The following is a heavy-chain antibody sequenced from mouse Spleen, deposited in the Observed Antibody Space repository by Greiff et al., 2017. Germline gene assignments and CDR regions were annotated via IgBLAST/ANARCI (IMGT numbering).Heavy chain of an antibody. CDR3: ARHYYGSSYWFAY. Sequence: QVQLQQSGPQLVRPGASVKISCKASGYSFTSYWMHWVKQRPGQGLEWIGMIDPSDNETRLNQKFKDKATLTVDKSSSTAYMQLSSPTSEDSAVYYCARHYYGSSYWFAYWGQGTLVTVSA. J-gene: IGHJ3*01. CDR2: IDPSDNET. CDR1: GYSFTSYW. D-gene: IGHD1-1*01. V-gene: IGHV1S127*01.